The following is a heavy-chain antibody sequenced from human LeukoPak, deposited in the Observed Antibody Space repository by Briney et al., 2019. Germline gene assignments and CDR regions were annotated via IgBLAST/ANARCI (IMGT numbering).Heavy chain of an antibody. Sequence: SETLSLTCTVSGGSISSGGYSWSWIRQPPEKGLDWIGYIYHSGSTYYNPSLKSRVTISVDGSKNQFSLKLSSVTAADTAVYYCARDVFGVVPDAFDIWGQGTMVTVSS. D-gene: IGHD3-3*01. J-gene: IGHJ3*02. V-gene: IGHV4-30-2*01. CDR1: GGSISSGGYS. CDR3: ARDVFGVVPDAFDI. CDR2: IYHSGST.